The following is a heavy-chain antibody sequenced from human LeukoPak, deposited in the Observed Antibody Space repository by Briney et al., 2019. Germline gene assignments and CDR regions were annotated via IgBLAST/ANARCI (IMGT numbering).Heavy chain of an antibody. J-gene: IGHJ3*02. Sequence: GGSLRLSCAASGFTFSSYAMHWVRQAPGKGLVWVSRINSDGSSTSYADSVKGRFTISRDNAKNTLYLQMNSLRAEDTAVYYCARAVVVPAATAFDIWGQGTMVTVSS. D-gene: IGHD2-2*01. CDR1: GFTFSSYA. CDR2: INSDGSST. CDR3: ARAVVVPAATAFDI. V-gene: IGHV3-74*01.